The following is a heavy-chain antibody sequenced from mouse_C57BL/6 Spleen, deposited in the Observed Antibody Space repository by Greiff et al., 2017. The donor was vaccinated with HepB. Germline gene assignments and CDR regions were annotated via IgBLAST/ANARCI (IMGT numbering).Heavy chain of an antibody. J-gene: IGHJ2*01. CDR1: GYTFTSYG. CDR3: ARRDIYYGNYDYFDD. CDR2: IYPRSGNT. Sequence: VQLQQSGAELARPGASVKLSCKASGYTFTSYGISWVKQRTGQGLEWIGEIYPRSGNTYYNEKFKGKATLTADKSSSTAYMELRSLTSEDSAVYFCARRDIYYGNYDYFDDWGQGTTLTVSS. V-gene: IGHV1-81*01. D-gene: IGHD2-1*01.